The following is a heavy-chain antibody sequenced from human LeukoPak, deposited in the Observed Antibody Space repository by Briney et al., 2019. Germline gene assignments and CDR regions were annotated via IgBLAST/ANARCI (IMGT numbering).Heavy chain of an antibody. CDR1: GGSFGGYY. Sequence: SETLSLTCAVYGGSFGGYYWSWIRQPPGKGLEWIGEINHSGSTNYNPSLKSRVTISVDTSKNQFSLKLSSVTAADTAVYYCARGGSGWSAHYYYYGMDVWGQGTTVTVSS. D-gene: IGHD6-19*01. CDR3: ARGGSGWSAHYYYYGMDV. J-gene: IGHJ6*02. V-gene: IGHV4-34*01. CDR2: INHSGST.